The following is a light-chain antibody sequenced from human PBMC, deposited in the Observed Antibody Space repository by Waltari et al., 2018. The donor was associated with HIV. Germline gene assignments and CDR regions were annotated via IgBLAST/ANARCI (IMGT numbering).Light chain of an antibody. J-gene: IGKJ1*01. CDR1: QSVGSY. V-gene: IGKV3-11*01. CDR3: QQRSDWPPT. Sequence: EIVLTQSPATLSLSPGERATLSCRASQSVGSYLGWYQQKPGQAPRLLIYDASNRATVIPARCSGSGSGTDFTLTISSLEPEDFAVYYCQQRSDWPPTFGQGTKVEIK. CDR2: DAS.